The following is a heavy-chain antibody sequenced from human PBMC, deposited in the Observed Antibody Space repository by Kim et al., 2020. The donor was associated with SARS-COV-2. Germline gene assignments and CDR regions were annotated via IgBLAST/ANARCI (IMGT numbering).Heavy chain of an antibody. Sequence: SETLSLTCTVSGGSINKYYWSWIRQPPGKGLEWIAFISYDGSTGYSPSLKSRVTMSVDTSKNQFSLKLSSVTAADTAIYYCARYIYAGYALDYWGQGTLVTVSS. CDR1: GGSINKYY. CDR3: ARYIYAGYALDY. V-gene: IGHV4-59*08. CDR2: ISYDGST. D-gene: IGHD2-2*01. J-gene: IGHJ4*02.